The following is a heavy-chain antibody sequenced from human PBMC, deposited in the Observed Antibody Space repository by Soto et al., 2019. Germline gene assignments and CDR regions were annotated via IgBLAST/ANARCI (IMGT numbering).Heavy chain of an antibody. CDR3: AKVSRDIVVVPAAGDY. CDR1: GFTFSSYA. D-gene: IGHD2-2*01. CDR2: ISGSGGST. Sequence: EVQLLESGGGLVQPGGSLRLSCAASGFTFSSYAMSWVRQAPGKGLEWVSAISGSGGSTYYADSVKGRFTISRDNSKNTLYLKRNSLRAEDTAVYYCAKVSRDIVVVPAAGDYWGQGTLVTVSS. J-gene: IGHJ4*02. V-gene: IGHV3-23*01.